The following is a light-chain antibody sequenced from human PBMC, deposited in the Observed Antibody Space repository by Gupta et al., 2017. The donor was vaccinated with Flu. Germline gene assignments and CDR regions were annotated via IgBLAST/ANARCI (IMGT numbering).Light chain of an antibody. CDR2: DVS. CDR3: SSYASISTFYV. V-gene: IGLV2-14*01. CDR1: SSDVGRSDS. J-gene: IGLJ1*01. Sequence: QSALTQPASVSGSPGQSITISCTGTSSDVGRSDSVSWYQQHPGKAPNLLIYDVSNRPSGVSSRFSGSKSGNTASLTISGLQAEDETDYYCSSYASISTFYVFGTGTKVTVL.